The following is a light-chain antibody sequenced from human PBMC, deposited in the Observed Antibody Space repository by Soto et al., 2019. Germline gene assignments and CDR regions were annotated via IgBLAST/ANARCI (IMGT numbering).Light chain of an antibody. CDR1: QSVSSY. V-gene: IGKV3-11*01. J-gene: IGKJ4*01. Sequence: ETVLTQSPATLSLSPGERATLSCRASQSVSSYLAWHQQKPGQAPRLLIYDAVNRATGIPARFSGSGSGTDFTLTIGSLEPEDSGVYYCQQRINWPLTFGGGTKVDIK. CDR3: QQRINWPLT. CDR2: DAV.